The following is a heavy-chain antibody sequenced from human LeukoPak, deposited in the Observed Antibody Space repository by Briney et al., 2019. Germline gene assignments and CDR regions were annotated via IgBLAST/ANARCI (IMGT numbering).Heavy chain of an antibody. Sequence: GGSLRLSCAASGFTFSSYWMSWVRQAPGKGLEWVANIKQDGSEKYYVDSVKGRFTISRDNAKNSLYLQMNSLRAEDTAVYYRARVGEVYSSSWYGAYYFDYWGQGTLVTVSS. V-gene: IGHV3-7*01. J-gene: IGHJ4*02. D-gene: IGHD6-13*01. CDR2: IKQDGSEK. CDR3: ARVGEVYSSSWYGAYYFDY. CDR1: GFTFSSYW.